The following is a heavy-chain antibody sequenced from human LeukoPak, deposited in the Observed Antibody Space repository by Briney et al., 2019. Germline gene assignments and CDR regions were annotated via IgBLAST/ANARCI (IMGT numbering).Heavy chain of an antibody. V-gene: IGHV4-34*01. CDR1: GGSFSGYY. CDR3: ARGNYYFWSGYYRSNWFDP. CDR2: INHSGST. J-gene: IGHJ5*02. D-gene: IGHD3-3*01. Sequence: SETLSLTCAVYGGSFSGYYWSWIRQPPGKGLEWIGEINHSGSTNYNPSLKSRVTISVDTSKNQFSLKLSSVTAADTAVYYCARGNYYFWSGYYRSNWFDPWGQGTLVTVSS.